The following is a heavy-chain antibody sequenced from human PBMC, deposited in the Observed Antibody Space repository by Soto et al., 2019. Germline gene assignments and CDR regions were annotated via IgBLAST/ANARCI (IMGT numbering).Heavy chain of an antibody. CDR1: GCTFSSYT. V-gene: IGHV1-69*13. CDR2: IIPIFGTT. CDR3: ARGALTTLAYYYGMDV. D-gene: IGHD4-4*01. Sequence: VKVSCKASGCTFSSYTMSWVRQAPGQGLEWMGGIIPIFGTTTYAHKFQGRVTITADESTSTVYMELSSLRGEDTAVYYCARGALTTLAYYYGMDVWGQGTTVTVSS. J-gene: IGHJ6*02.